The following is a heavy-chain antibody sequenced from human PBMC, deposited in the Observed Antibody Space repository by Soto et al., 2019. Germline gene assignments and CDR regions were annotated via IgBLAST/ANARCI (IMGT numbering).Heavy chain of an antibody. CDR1: RVAFSKFI. CDR3: AKVRYSSPMGYYYGMDV. V-gene: IGHV1-69*01. CDR2: IIPIFGTA. D-gene: IGHD6-19*01. Sequence: QAQLEQSGGEVKKPGSSVKVSCKASRVAFSKFIVTWVRQAPGLGLEWVGGIIPIFGTANYAQKFQGRVTITADDSTSTYDMEVNNLRTEDTAVYYCAKVRYSSPMGYYYGMDVWGQGTTVTVSS. J-gene: IGHJ6*02.